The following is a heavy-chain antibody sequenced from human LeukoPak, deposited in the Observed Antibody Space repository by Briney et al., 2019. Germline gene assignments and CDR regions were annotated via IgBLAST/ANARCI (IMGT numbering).Heavy chain of an antibody. D-gene: IGHD5-18*01. J-gene: IGHJ4*02. Sequence: ASVKVSCKASGYTFTSYGISWVRQAPGQGLEWMGWINTNTGNPTYAQGFTGRYVFSLDTSVSTAYLQISGLTADDTAVYFCGRDPRLGIRGYTYGYIDYWGQGTLVTVSS. V-gene: IGHV7-4-1*02. CDR2: INTNTGNP. CDR1: GYTFTSYG. CDR3: GRDPRLGIRGYTYGYIDY.